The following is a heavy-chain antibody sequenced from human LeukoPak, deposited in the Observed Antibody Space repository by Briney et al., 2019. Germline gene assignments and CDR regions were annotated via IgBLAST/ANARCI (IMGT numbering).Heavy chain of an antibody. J-gene: IGHJ3*02. CDR2: ISGSGGST. CDR1: GLTFSSYA. Sequence: GGSLRLSCVASGLTFSSYAMSWVRQAPGKGLEWVSAISGSGGSTYYADSVKGRFTISRDNSKNTLYLQMNSLRAEDTAVYYCAKDSAPDSSGYLPHDAFDIWGQGTMVTVSS. V-gene: IGHV3-23*01. D-gene: IGHD3-22*01. CDR3: AKDSAPDSSGYLPHDAFDI.